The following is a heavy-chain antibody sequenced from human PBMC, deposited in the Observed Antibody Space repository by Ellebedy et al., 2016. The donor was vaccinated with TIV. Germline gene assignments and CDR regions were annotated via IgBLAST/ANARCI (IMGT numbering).Heavy chain of an antibody. CDR2: TTAGGAST. Sequence: GGSLRLSCAASGFTFSDHAMSWVRQTPGKGLEWVSGTTAGGASTHYVDSVKGRFTISRDNSKKTLSLQMNSLRAEDTAVYYCVKLDSSGFYYGRLDYWGQGTLVTVSS. CDR1: GFTFSDHA. D-gene: IGHD3-22*01. V-gene: IGHV3-23*01. J-gene: IGHJ4*02. CDR3: VKLDSSGFYYGRLDY.